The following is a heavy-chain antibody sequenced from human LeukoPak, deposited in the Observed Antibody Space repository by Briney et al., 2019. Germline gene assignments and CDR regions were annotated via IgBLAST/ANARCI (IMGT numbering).Heavy chain of an antibody. V-gene: IGHV4-31*03. Sequence: SETLSLTCTVSGGSISSGGYYWSWIRQHPGKGLEWIGYIYYSGSTYYNPSLKSRVTISVDTSKNQFSLKLSSVTAADTAVYYCARTGRRDSGGYYYFDYWGQGTPVTVSS. CDR1: GGSISSGGYY. CDR2: IYYSGST. D-gene: IGHD3-22*01. J-gene: IGHJ4*02. CDR3: ARTGRRDSGGYYYFDY.